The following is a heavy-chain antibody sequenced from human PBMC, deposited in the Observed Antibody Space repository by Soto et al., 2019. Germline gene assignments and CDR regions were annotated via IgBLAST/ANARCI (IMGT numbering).Heavy chain of an antibody. D-gene: IGHD1-26*01. CDR3: ARDRSGSYHDAFDI. CDR1: GFTFSTYE. CDR2: ISYSGTTI. Sequence: WGSLRLSCVASGFTFSTYEMNWVRQAPGKKLEWVSCISYSGTTIYYADSVKGRFTISRDNAKNSLYLQMNSLRAEDTAVYYCARDRSGSYHDAFDIWGQGTMVTVSS. J-gene: IGHJ3*02. V-gene: IGHV3-48*03.